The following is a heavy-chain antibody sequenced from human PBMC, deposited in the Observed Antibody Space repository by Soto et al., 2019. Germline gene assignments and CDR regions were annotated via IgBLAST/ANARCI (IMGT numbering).Heavy chain of an antibody. CDR1: GFTFSNYA. Sequence: GGSLRLSCAASGFTFSNYAMTWVRQAPGKGLEWVSALSGGGGTKYYADSVKGRFTISRDNSKNSLYLQMNSLRAEDMAVYYCARGPPSLLQNYFDFWGQGTLVTVSS. CDR2: LSGGGGTK. J-gene: IGHJ4*02. V-gene: IGHV3-23*01. CDR3: ARGPPSLLQNYFDF. D-gene: IGHD2-15*01.